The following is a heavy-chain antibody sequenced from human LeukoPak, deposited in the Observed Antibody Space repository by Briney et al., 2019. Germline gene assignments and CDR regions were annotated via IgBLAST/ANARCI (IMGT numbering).Heavy chain of an antibody. Sequence: SETLSLTCTDSGGSISSGGYYWSWIRQHPGKGLEWIGYIYYSGSTYYNPSLKSRVTISVDTSKNQFSLKLSSVTAADTAVYYCARDSRGQIRSGYSNWFDPWGQGTLVTVSS. J-gene: IGHJ5*02. CDR1: GGSISSGGYY. V-gene: IGHV4-31*03. CDR3: ARDSRGQIRSGYSNWFDP. D-gene: IGHD5-12*01. CDR2: IYYSGST.